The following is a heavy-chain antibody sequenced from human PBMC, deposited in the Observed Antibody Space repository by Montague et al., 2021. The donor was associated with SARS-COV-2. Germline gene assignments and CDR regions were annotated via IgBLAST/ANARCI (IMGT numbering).Heavy chain of an antibody. J-gene: IGHJ6*02. V-gene: IGHV4-59*12. CDR1: GGSISPYY. CDR2: TSYSGST. CDR3: ARWGEYYDSPYYYYAMDV. D-gene: IGHD3-3*01. Sequence: SETLSLTCTVSGGSISPYYWSWIRQSPGKGLECIGYTSYSGSTDYNPSLKSRVTISIDTSKNQFSLKLSSVTAAGTAVYYCARWGEYYDSPYYYYAMDVWGQGTTVTVSS.